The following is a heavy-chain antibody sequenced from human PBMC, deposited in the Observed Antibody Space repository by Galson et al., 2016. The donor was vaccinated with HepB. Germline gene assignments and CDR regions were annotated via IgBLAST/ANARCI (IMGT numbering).Heavy chain of an antibody. CDR1: GLSLSTSGVG. D-gene: IGHD1-7*01. V-gene: IGHV2-5*02. CDR2: IYWDDDK. Sequence: PALVKPTQTLPLTCTFSGLSLSTSGVGVGWIRQPPGKALEWLAVIYWDDDKRYRPSLKSRPTITTDTSTKQVVLTMTNMAPVDTATYYCAQTITGTTVYWDQGTRVTGSS. CDR3: AQTITGTTVY. J-gene: IGHJ4*02.